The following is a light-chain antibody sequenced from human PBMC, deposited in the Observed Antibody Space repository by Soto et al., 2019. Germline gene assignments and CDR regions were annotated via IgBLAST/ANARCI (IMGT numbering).Light chain of an antibody. J-gene: IGKJ4*01. V-gene: IGKV3-20*01. CDR3: QKYGSSPLT. Sequence: EIVLTQSPGTLSLSPGERATLSCRASQRVTSSYLAWYQQKPGQARRLLIYDASSRATGTPDRFSGSGSVTDFTLTISRLQPEDFAVYHCQKYGSSPLTFGGGTKVELK. CDR2: DAS. CDR1: QRVTSSY.